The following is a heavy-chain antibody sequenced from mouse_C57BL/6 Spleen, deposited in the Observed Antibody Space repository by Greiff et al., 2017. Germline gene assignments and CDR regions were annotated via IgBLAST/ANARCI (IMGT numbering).Heavy chain of an antibody. CDR2: INPNYGAT. D-gene: IGHD1-1*01. CDR1: GYAFTDYY. J-gene: IGHJ2*01. CDR3: ARKGANYPLDY. Sequence: EVQLQQSGPELVKPGASVKISCKASGYAFTDYYMNWVKQSHGKSLEWIGEINPNYGATSYNRKFKGKATLTVDKSSSTAYMQLRSLTSEDSAVYYCARKGANYPLDYWGQGTTLTVSS. V-gene: IGHV1-26*01.